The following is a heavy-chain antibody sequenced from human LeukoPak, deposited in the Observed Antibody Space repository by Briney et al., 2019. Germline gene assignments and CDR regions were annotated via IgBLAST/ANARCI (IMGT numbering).Heavy chain of an antibody. CDR3: ASGRSGYSYGFDY. Sequence: SETLSLTCAVYGGSFSGYYWSWIRQPPGKGLEWIGEINQSGSTNYNPSLKSRVTISVDTSKNQFSLKLSSVTAADTAVYYCASGRSGYSYGFDYWGQGTLVTVSS. CDR2: INQSGST. J-gene: IGHJ4*02. CDR1: GGSFSGYY. D-gene: IGHD5-18*01. V-gene: IGHV4-34*01.